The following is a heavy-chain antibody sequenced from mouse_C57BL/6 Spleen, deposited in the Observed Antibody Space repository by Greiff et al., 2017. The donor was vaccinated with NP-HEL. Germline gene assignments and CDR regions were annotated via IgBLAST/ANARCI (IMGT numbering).Heavy chain of an antibody. J-gene: IGHJ3*01. V-gene: IGHV5-6*01. CDR2: ISSGGSYT. CDR1: GFTFSSYG. CDR3: AGHHFAY. Sequence: EVMLVESGGDLVKPGGSLKLSCAASGFTFSSYGMSWVRQTPDKRLEWVATISSGGSYTYYPDSVKGRFTISRDNAKNTRYLQMRSMKAEDTAMYYCAGHHFAYWGQVTLVTVSA.